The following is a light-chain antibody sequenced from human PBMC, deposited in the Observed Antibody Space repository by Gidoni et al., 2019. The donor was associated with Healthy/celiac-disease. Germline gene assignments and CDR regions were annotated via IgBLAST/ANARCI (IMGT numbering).Light chain of an antibody. Sequence: QSALTQPASVSGSPGPSITISCTGTSSDVGGYNYGPWYQQHPGKAPKLMIYDVSNRPSGVSNRFSGSKSGNTASLTISGLQAEDEADYYCSSYTSSSTPVVFGGGTKLTVL. CDR2: DVS. V-gene: IGLV2-14*03. CDR3: SSYTSSSTPVV. CDR1: SSDVGGYNY. J-gene: IGLJ2*01.